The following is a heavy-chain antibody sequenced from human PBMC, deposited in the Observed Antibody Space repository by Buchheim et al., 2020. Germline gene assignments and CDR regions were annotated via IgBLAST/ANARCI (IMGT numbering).Heavy chain of an antibody. D-gene: IGHD3-3*01. CDR1: GFTVSSNY. V-gene: IGHV3-66*01. J-gene: IGHJ3*02. CDR2: IYSGGST. Sequence: EVQLVESGGGLVQPGGSLRLSCAASGFTVSSNYMSWVRQAPGKGLEWVSVIYSGGSTYYADSVKGRFTISRDNSKNTLYLQMNSLRAEDTAVYYCARDLPYYDFWSGYPGPFDIWGQGT. CDR3: ARDLPYYDFWSGYPGPFDI.